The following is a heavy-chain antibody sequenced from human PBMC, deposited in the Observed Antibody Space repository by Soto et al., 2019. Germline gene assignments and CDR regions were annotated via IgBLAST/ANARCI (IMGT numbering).Heavy chain of an antibody. CDR3: ATPGVDCSGGSCYEGFSY. J-gene: IGHJ4*02. Sequence: QVPLVQSGAEVKKPGSSVKVSCKASGGTFSSYTISWVRQAPGQGLEWMGRIIPILGIANYAQKFQGRVTITADKSTSTAYMELSSLRSEDTAVYYCATPGVDCSGGSCYEGFSYWGQGTLVTVSS. V-gene: IGHV1-69*02. CDR2: IIPILGIA. CDR1: GGTFSSYT. D-gene: IGHD2-15*01.